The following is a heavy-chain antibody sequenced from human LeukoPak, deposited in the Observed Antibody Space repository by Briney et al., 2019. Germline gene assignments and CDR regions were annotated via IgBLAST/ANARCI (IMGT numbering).Heavy chain of an antibody. CDR3: AKDRGSSSWYPPYWFDP. CDR1: GFTFSSYA. CDR2: ISGSGGST. J-gene: IGHJ5*02. D-gene: IGHD6-13*01. V-gene: IGHV3-23*01. Sequence: PGGSLRLSCAASGFTFSSYAMSWVRQAPGKGLEWVSAISGSGGSTYYADSVKGRFTISRDNSKNTLYLQMNSLRAEDTAVYYCAKDRGSSSWYPPYWFDPWGQGTLVTVSS.